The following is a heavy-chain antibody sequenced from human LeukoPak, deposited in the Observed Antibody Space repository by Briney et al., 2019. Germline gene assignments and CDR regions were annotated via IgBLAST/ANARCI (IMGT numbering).Heavy chain of an antibody. V-gene: IGHV1-46*01. D-gene: IGHD2-8*02. Sequence: ASVKVSCKPSGYTFTAYYIHWVRQAPGQGLEWMGIIDPSDGSTDYAQTFQGRVTMTSDVSTSTAFMELSSLRSDDTAVYYCANTGGNRRGYFDFWGQGTLVTVSS. CDR2: IDPSDGST. CDR1: GYTFTAYY. CDR3: ANTGGNRRGYFDF. J-gene: IGHJ4*02.